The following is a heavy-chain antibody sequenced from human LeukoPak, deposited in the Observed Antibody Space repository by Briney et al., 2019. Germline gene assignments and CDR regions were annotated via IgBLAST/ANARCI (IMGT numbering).Heavy chain of an antibody. Sequence: GGSLRLSCTASGFSIAEYAMTWVRQAPGRGLEWLGFIRSKSYSETTQFAASVRGGFTISRDDSNSVTYLQMNSLKIEDTAVYFCTRDRRDGYNDGYFSLWGRGTLVTVSS. D-gene: IGHD5-24*01. V-gene: IGHV3-49*04. J-gene: IGHJ2*01. CDR3: TRDRRDGYNDGYFSL. CDR2: IRSKSYSETT. CDR1: GFSIAEYA.